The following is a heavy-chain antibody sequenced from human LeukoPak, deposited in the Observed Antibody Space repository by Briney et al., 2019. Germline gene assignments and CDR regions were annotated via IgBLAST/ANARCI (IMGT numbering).Heavy chain of an antibody. Sequence: GGSLRLSCVVSGFTFKDYDIHWVRQTTGKDLEWVSAIGSGGYTYYADSVRGRFTISREDAETSLSLQMNNLRAEDTAVYYCVRQPDSGRYGFDHWGQGTLVTASS. CDR3: VRQPDSGRYGFDH. CDR1: GFTFKDYD. D-gene: IGHD6-19*01. J-gene: IGHJ4*02. V-gene: IGHV3-13*01. CDR2: IGSGGYT.